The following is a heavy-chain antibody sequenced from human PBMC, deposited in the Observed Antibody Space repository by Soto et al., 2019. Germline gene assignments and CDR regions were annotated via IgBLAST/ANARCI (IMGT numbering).Heavy chain of an antibody. D-gene: IGHD3-16*01. J-gene: IGHJ3*02. CDR2: IYYSGST. CDR1: GGSISSDDYY. CDR3: ARLFAYYDKEPGAFHI. V-gene: IGHV4-30-4*01. Sequence: QVQLQESGPGLVKPSQTLSLTCTVSGGSISSDDYYWSWIRQPPGQGLEWIGYIYYSGSTYHNPSLKSRVTISVDTSNNHVSLDLSSVTAADTAVYFCARLFAYYDKEPGAFHIWGQGTTVTVSS.